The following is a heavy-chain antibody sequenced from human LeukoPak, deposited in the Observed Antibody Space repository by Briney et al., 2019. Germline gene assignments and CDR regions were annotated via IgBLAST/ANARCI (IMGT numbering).Heavy chain of an antibody. Sequence: SQTLSLTCVISGDSVSSNNATWNWIRQSPSRGLEWLGRTYYRSKWYNDYAVSVKSQITINPDTSKNQFSLQLNSMTPEDTAIYYCVRSTLYFDYWGQGTLVAVSS. J-gene: IGHJ4*02. CDR2: TYYRSKWYN. CDR1: GDSVSSNNAT. V-gene: IGHV6-1*01. CDR3: VRSTLYFDY.